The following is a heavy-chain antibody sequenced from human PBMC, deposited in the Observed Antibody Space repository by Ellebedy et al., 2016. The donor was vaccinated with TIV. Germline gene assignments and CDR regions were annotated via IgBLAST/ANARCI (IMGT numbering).Heavy chain of an antibody. Sequence: ASVKVSXXASGGTFSNNAISWVRQAPGQGLEWMGIFSPAGGSTYYAQKFQGRVTMTRDTPMNTVYMELSSLRSEDTAIYYCARDHYFGAWTSYRASYFYGVDVWGQGTTVTVSS. CDR2: FSPAGGST. J-gene: IGHJ6*02. D-gene: IGHD3-16*02. CDR3: ARDHYFGAWTSYRASYFYGVDV. V-gene: IGHV1-46*01. CDR1: GGTFSNNA.